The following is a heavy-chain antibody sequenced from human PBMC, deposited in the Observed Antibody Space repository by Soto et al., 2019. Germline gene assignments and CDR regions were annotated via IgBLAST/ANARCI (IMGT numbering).Heavy chain of an antibody. J-gene: IGHJ4*02. Sequence: SETLSLTCTVSGGSISSYYWSWIRQPPGKGLEWIGYIYYSGSTNYNPSLKSRVTISVDTSKNQFSLKLSSVTAADTAVYYCARGGVGFWSGSRFDYWGQGTLVTVSS. CDR3: ARGGVGFWSGSRFDY. CDR1: GGSISSYY. D-gene: IGHD3-3*01. V-gene: IGHV4-59*12. CDR2: IYYSGST.